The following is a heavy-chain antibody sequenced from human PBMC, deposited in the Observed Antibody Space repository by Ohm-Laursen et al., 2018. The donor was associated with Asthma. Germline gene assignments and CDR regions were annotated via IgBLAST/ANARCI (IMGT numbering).Heavy chain of an antibody. CDR3: AKPITGFGDYYYYGMDV. V-gene: IGHV3-53*01. D-gene: IGHD3-16*01. Sequence: SLRLSCAASGFTVSSNYMSWVRQAPGKGLEWVSVIYSGGSTYYADSVKGRFTISRDNSKNTLYLQMNSLRAEDTAVYYCAKPITGFGDYYYYGMDVWGQGTTVTVSS. CDR1: GFTVSSNY. CDR2: IYSGGST. J-gene: IGHJ6*02.